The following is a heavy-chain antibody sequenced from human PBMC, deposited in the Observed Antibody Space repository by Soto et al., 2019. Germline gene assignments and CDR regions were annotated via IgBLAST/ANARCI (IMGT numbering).Heavy chain of an antibody. CDR1: GDSISNAAFY. CDR2: IFYSGRT. V-gene: IGHV4-31*03. Sequence: SETLSLTCTVSGDSISNAAFYWSWIRQHPEKGLEWIGYIFYSGRTDYNPSLKSRVTISMDKSKNQFSLNLNSVTAADTAVYFCARGTVPTYYYDPGSPDWFDPWGQGTLVTVSS. J-gene: IGHJ5*02. D-gene: IGHD3-10*01. CDR3: ARGTVPTYYYDPGSPDWFDP.